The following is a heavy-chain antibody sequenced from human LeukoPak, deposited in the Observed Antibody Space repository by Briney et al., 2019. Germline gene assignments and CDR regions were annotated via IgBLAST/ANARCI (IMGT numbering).Heavy chain of an antibody. V-gene: IGHV1-69*05. CDR3: ATAPDCSGGSCYPEEYYYYYMDV. D-gene: IGHD2-15*01. Sequence: ASVKVSCKASGGTFSSYAISWVRQAPGQGLEWMGRIIPIFGTANYAQKFQGRVTITTDESTSTAYMELSSLRSEDTAVYYCATAPDCSGGSCYPEEYYYYYMDVWGKGTTVTVSS. CDR2: IIPIFGTA. CDR1: GGTFSSYA. J-gene: IGHJ6*03.